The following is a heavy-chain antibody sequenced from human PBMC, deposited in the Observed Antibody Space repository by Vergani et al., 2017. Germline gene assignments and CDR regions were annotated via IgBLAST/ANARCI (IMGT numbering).Heavy chain of an antibody. D-gene: IGHD2-2*01. CDR2: ISGSGGST. Sequence: EVQLLESGGGLVQPGGSLRLSCAASGFTFSSYAMSWVRQAPGKGLEWVSAISGSGGSTYYADSVKGRFTISRDNSKNTLYLQMNSLRAEDTAVYYCARDSRYCSSTSCYVGRDWFDPWGQGTLVTVSS. V-gene: IGHV3-23*01. CDR3: ARDSRYCSSTSCYVGRDWFDP. J-gene: IGHJ5*02. CDR1: GFTFSSYA.